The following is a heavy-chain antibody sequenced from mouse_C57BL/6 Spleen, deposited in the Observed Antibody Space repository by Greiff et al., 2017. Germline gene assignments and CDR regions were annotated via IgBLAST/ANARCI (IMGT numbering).Heavy chain of an antibody. CDR3: ARPITTVDRYYFDY. CDR1: GYTFTSYG. CDR2: IYPRSGNT. V-gene: IGHV1-81*01. Sequence: QVQLQQSGAELARPGASVKLSCKASGYTFTSYGISWVKQRTGQGLEWIGEIYPRSGNTYYNEKFKGKATLTADKSSSKAYMELRSLTSEDSSVYFCARPITTVDRYYFDYWGQGTTLTVSS. J-gene: IGHJ2*01. D-gene: IGHD1-1*01.